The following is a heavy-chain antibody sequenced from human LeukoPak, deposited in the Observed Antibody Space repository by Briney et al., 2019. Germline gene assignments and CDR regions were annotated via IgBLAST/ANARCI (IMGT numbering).Heavy chain of an antibody. Sequence: GGSLRLSCAASGFTFSSYAMSWVRQAPGKGLEWVSSISNSGSFTEFADSVKGRFTMSRENGKNTVFLKMNRLRADDTAVYYCARMLRGVINPCDHWGQGTLVTVSS. V-gene: IGHV3-23*01. CDR2: ISNSGSFT. CDR3: ARMLRGVINPCDH. CDR1: GFTFSSYA. D-gene: IGHD3-10*01. J-gene: IGHJ4*02.